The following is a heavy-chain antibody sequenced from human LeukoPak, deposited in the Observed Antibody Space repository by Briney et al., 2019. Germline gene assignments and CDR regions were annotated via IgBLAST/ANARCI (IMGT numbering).Heavy chain of an antibody. V-gene: IGHV3-15*01. CDR2: IKSKTDGGIT. D-gene: IGHD3-22*01. CDR1: GFTFSNAW. Sequence: PGGSLRLSCAASGFTFSNAWMSWVRQAPGKGLEWVGRIKSKTDGGITDYAAPVKGRFTISRDDSKNTLYLQMNSLKTEDTAVYYCTTDGMDYDSSFDYWGQGTLVTVSS. CDR3: TTDGMDYDSSFDY. J-gene: IGHJ4*02.